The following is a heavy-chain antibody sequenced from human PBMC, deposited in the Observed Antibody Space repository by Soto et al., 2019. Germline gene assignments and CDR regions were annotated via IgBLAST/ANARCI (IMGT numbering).Heavy chain of an antibody. D-gene: IGHD4-17*01. J-gene: IGHJ4*02. CDR1: GGSFSGYY. CDR3: ARDYGGNVFDY. V-gene: IGHV4-34*01. CDR2: INHRGST. Sequence: QVQLQQWGAGLLKPSETLSLTCAVYGGSFSGYYWSWIRQPPGKGLEWIGEINHRGSTNYNPTLKSRVTTSVDTGKTQFSLKVSSVTDADRAVYYCARDYGGNVFDYCGQGTLVTVSS.